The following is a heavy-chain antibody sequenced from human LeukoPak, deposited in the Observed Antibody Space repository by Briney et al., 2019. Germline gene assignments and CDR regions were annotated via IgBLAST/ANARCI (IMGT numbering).Heavy chain of an antibody. CDR1: GFTFSSYT. V-gene: IGHV3-48*01. CDR2: ISTSSSIL. CDR3: ARDRTYMDV. Sequence: GGSLRLSCAASGFTFSSYTMNWVRQAPGKGLEWVSYISTSSSILYYADSVKGRFTISRDNAKNSLLLQMNSLRAEDTAVYYCARDRTYMDVWGKGTTVTVSS. J-gene: IGHJ6*03.